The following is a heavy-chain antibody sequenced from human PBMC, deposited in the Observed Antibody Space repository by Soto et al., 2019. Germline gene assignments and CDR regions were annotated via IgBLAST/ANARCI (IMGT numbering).Heavy chain of an antibody. CDR3: ARGDGSSSYGMDV. J-gene: IGHJ6*02. D-gene: IGHD1-26*01. CDR1: GYTFTAYY. Sequence: QVQLVQSGAEVKKPGASVKVSCKASGYTFTAYYMHWVRQAPGQGLEWMGCINPNSGGTNSAQKFQGWVTMTRDTSLSTAYMGLSSLRSDDTAVYYCARGDGSSSYGMDVWGQGTAVTVSS. CDR2: INPNSGGT. V-gene: IGHV1-2*04.